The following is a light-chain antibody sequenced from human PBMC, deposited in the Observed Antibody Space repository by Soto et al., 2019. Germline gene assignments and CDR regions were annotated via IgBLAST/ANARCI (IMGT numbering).Light chain of an antibody. CDR1: QYISNY. J-gene: IGKJ3*01. CDR3: EQYDNIPLT. Sequence: DIQMTQSPPSLSASVGDRVTITCRASQYISNYFNWYQQKPGKAPKVLIYESSNLEAGVPSRCSGSGSGTEFTFTISSLQPEDIATYYCEQYDNIPLTFGPGTKVDIK. CDR2: ESS. V-gene: IGKV1-33*01.